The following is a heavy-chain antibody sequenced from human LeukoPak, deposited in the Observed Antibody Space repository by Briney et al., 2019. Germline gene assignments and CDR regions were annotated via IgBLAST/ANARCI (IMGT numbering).Heavy chain of an antibody. CDR3: ARGRTTGDY. D-gene: IGHD1-1*01. CDR1: GGSFSGYY. CDR2: INHSGST. J-gene: IGHJ4*02. Sequence: SETLSLTCAVYGGSFSGYYWSWIRQPPGKGLEWIGEINHSGSTNYNPSLKSRITISIDTSKNRFSLKLSSVTAADTAVYYCARGRTTGDYWGQGTLVTVSS. V-gene: IGHV4-34*01.